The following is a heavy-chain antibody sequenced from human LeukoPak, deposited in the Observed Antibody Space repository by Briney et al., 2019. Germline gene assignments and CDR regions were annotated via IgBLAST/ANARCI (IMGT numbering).Heavy chain of an antibody. J-gene: IGHJ3*02. CDR2: MNPNSGNT. D-gene: IGHD6-13*01. CDR1: GYTFTSYD. V-gene: IGHV1-8*01. CDR3: ARGEAAADAFDI. Sequence: ASVKVSCKASGYTFTSYDINWVRQATGQGLEWMGWMNPNSGNTSYAQKFQGRVTMTRNTSISTAYMELSSLRSEDTAVYYCARGEAAADAFDIWGQGTMVTVSS.